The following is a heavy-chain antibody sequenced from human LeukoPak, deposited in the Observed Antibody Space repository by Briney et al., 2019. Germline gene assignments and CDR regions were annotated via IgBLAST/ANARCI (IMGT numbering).Heavy chain of an antibody. D-gene: IGHD5-18*01. CDR3: ARHGADTAMVPFDY. CDR1: GGSISSYY. Sequence: SETLSLTCTVSGGSISSYYWSWIRQPPGKGLEWIGYIYYSGSTNYNPSLKSRVTISVDTSKNQFSLKLSSVTAADTAVYYCARHGADTAMVPFDYWGQGTLVTVSS. CDR2: IYYSGST. J-gene: IGHJ4*02. V-gene: IGHV4-59*08.